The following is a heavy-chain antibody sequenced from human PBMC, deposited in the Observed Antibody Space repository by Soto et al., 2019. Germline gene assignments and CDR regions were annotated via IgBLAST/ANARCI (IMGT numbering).Heavy chain of an antibody. CDR1: GYTLTGYY. V-gene: IGHV1-2*04. J-gene: IGHJ5*02. CDR2: INPNSGGT. CDR3: ARGLLTYSSSWSNWFDP. Sequence: ASVKVSCKASGYTLTGYYMHWVRQAPGQGLEWMGWINPNSGGTNYAQKFQGWVTMTRDTSISTAYMELSRLRSDDTAVYYCARGLLTYSSSWSNWFDPWGQGTLLTVSS. D-gene: IGHD6-13*01.